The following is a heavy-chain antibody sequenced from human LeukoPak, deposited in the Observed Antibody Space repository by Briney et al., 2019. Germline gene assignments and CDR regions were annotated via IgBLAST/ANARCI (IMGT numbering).Heavy chain of an antibody. V-gene: IGHV1-2*02. D-gene: IGHD3-22*01. CDR3: ARASSGYKHYYYYYMDV. CDR1: GYTFTGYY. Sequence: GASVKVSCKASGYTFTGYYMHWVRQAPGQGLEWMGWINPNSGGTNYAQKFQGRVTMTRDTSISTAYMELSRLRSDDTAVYYCARASSGYKHYYYYYMDVWGKGTTVTVSS. J-gene: IGHJ6*03. CDR2: INPNSGGT.